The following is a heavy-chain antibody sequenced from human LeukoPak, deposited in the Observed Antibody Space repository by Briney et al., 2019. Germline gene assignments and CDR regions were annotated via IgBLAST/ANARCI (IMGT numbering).Heavy chain of an antibody. Sequence: SETLSLTCTVSGGSISSTTYYWSWIRQPPGKGLEWIGYIYYSGSTNYNPSLKSRVTISVDTSKNQFSLKLSSVTAADTAVYYCARGGIAVAPFDYWGQGTLVTVSS. J-gene: IGHJ4*02. CDR3: ARGGIAVAPFDY. V-gene: IGHV4-61*01. CDR2: IYYSGST. CDR1: GGSISSTTYY. D-gene: IGHD6-19*01.